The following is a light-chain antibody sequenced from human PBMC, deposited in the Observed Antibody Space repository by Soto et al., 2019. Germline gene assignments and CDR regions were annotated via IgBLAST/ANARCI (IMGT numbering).Light chain of an antibody. Sequence: EIVLTQSPATLSLSPGEGATLSCRASQSVNTDLAWYQQKPGQAPRLLIYDGFNRATGIPARFSGSGSGTDFTLTISSLEPEDFAVYYCQQGGSFGGGLKVEI. CDR1: QSVNTD. J-gene: IGKJ4*01. CDR3: QQGGS. V-gene: IGKV3-11*01. CDR2: DGF.